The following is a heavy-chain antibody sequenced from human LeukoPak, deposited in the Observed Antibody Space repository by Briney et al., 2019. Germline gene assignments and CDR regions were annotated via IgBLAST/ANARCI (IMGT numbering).Heavy chain of an antibody. CDR1: GFTFSSYA. Sequence: PGGSLRLSCAASGFTFSSYAMHWVRQAPGKGLEWVAVISYDGSNKYYADSVKGRFTISRDNAKNSLYLQMNSLRAEDTAVYYCARVVPHVDYWGQGTLVTVSS. CDR2: ISYDGSNK. D-gene: IGHD3-10*01. CDR3: ARVVPHVDY. J-gene: IGHJ4*02. V-gene: IGHV3-30*04.